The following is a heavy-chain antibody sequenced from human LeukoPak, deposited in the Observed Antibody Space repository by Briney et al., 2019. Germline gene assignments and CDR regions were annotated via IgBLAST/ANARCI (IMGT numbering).Heavy chain of an antibody. V-gene: IGHV3-23*01. CDR1: GFTFNSYA. CDR3: AKAGSFWGFDS. D-gene: IGHD1-26*01. CDR2: ISAGDGSP. Sequence: PGGSLRLSCAASGFTFNSYAMTWGRQAPGKGLEWVSGISAGDGSPFYADSVKGRFTISRDNPKNTLYLQMNSLRAEDTAVYYCAKAGSFWGFDSWGQGTLVTVSS. J-gene: IGHJ4*02.